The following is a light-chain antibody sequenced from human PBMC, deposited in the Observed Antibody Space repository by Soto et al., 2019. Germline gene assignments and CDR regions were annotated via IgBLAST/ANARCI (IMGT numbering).Light chain of an antibody. CDR2: YDSDSDK. V-gene: IGLV5-39*01. CDR1: SDINVGAYR. CDR3: AIWYSTTWV. Sequence: QAVVTQPTSLSASPGAAARFTCTLRSDINVGAYRVYWFQQKPGSPPRYLLRYDSDSDKQQGSGVPSRFSGSKDASTNAGLLLISGLQSEDEADYYCAIWYSTTWVFGGGTKVTVL. J-gene: IGLJ3*02.